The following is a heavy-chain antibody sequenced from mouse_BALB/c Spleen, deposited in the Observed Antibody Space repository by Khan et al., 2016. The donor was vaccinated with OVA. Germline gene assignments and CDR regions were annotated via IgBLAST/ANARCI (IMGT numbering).Heavy chain of an antibody. J-gene: IGHJ3*01. Sequence: EVQLQESGPDLVKPSQSLSLTCNVTGYSITSGYSWHWIRQFPGNQLEWMGYIHYGGNTNYNPSLKSRISITRAPSRHQFFLQLHSVTTDDTSTYYGARAGRWFPYWGQGTPVTVSA. V-gene: IGHV3-1*02. CDR2: IHYGGNT. CDR1: GYSITSGYS. CDR3: ARAGRWFPY.